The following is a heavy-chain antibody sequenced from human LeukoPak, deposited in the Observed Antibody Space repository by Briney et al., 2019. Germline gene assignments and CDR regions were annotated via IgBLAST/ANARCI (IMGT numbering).Heavy chain of an antibody. V-gene: IGHV1-8*01. D-gene: IGHD3-10*01. J-gene: IGHJ5*02. Sequence: ASVKVSCKASGYTFTSYDINWVRQATGQGLEWMGWMNPNSGNTGYAQKFQGRVTMTRNTSISTAYMELSSLRSEDTAVYYCARDPHLPLYGSGSYYHNWFNPWGQGTLVTVSS. CDR3: ARDPHLPLYGSGSYYHNWFNP. CDR1: GYTFTSYD. CDR2: MNPNSGNT.